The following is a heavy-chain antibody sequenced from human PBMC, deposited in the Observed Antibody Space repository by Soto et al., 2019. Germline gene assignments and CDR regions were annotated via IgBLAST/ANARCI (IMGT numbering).Heavy chain of an antibody. J-gene: IGHJ3*02. CDR2: ISYDGSNK. CDR3: AKGATYYYEIDAFDI. CDR1: GFTFISYG. Sequence: PGGSLRLSCAASGFTFISYGMHWVRQAPGEGLEWVAVISYDGSNKYYADSMKGRFTISRDNSKNTLYLQMNSLRAEDTAVYYCAKGATYYYEIDAFDIWGQGTMVTVSS. D-gene: IGHD3-22*01. V-gene: IGHV3-30*18.